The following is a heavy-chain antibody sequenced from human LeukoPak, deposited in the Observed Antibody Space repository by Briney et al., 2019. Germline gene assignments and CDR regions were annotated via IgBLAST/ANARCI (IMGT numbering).Heavy chain of an antibody. D-gene: IGHD6-13*01. V-gene: IGHV3-21*01. J-gene: IGHJ4*02. CDR2: ISSSSSYI. CDR3: ARDGSSWYVGGDY. Sequence: GGSLRLSCAASGFTFSSYSMNWVRQAPGKGLEWVSSISSSSSYIYYADSVKGRFTISRDNAKNSLYLQMNSLRAEDTAVYYCARDGSSWYVGGDYWGQGTLVTVSS. CDR1: GFTFSSYS.